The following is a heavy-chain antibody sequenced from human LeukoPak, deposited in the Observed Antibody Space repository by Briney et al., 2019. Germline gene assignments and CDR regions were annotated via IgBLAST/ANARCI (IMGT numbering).Heavy chain of an antibody. V-gene: IGHV1-2*02. D-gene: IGHD6-19*01. CDR3: ARSSGWSLFDY. Sequence: GASVKVSCKASAYTFTGYYMHWVRQAPGPGLEWMGWINPNSGGTNYAQKFQGRVTMTRDTSISTAYMELSTLRSDDTAVYYCARSSGWSLFDYWGQGTLVTVSS. CDR2: INPNSGGT. J-gene: IGHJ4*02. CDR1: AYTFTGYY.